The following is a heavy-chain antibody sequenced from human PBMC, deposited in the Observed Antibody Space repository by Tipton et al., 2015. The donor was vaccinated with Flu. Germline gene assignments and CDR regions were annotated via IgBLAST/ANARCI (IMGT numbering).Heavy chain of an antibody. Sequence: LRLSCAASGFIVSNYYMSWVRQAPGKGLEWVSVIYTGGRTHYSESVRGRFTFSRDASKNTLYLQMNSLRPEDTAVYYCARSGYSYGYVDCWGQGTPVTVSS. D-gene: IGHD5-18*01. CDR3: ARSGYSYGYVDC. CDR1: GFIVSNYY. J-gene: IGHJ4*02. V-gene: IGHV3-66*02. CDR2: IYTGGRT.